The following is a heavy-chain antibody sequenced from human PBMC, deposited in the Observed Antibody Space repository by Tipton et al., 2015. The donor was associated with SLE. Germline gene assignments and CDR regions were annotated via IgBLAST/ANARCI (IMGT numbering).Heavy chain of an antibody. J-gene: IGHJ6*03. CDR2: INHSGST. CDR1: GGSFSGYY. D-gene: IGHD2-2*01. V-gene: IGHV4-34*01. Sequence: TLSLTCAVYGGSFSGYYWSWIRQPLGKGLEWIGEINHSGSTNYNPSLKSRVTISVDTSKNQFSLKLSSVTAADTAVYYCARAFGYCSSTSCPIKGAYYYYMDVWGKGTTVTVSS. CDR3: ARAFGYCSSTSCPIKGAYYYYMDV.